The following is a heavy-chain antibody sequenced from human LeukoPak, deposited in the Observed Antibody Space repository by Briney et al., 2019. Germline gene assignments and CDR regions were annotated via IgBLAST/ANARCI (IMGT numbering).Heavy chain of an antibody. D-gene: IGHD1-26*01. V-gene: IGHV4-34*01. CDR3: ARGKTPYRFDY. CDR2: INHSGST. J-gene: IGHJ4*02. Sequence: PSETLFLTCAVYGGSFSGYYWSWIRQPPGKGLEWIGEINHSGSTNYNPSLKSRVTISVDTSKNQFSLKLSSVTAADTAVYYCARGKTPYRFDYWGQGTLVTVSS. CDR1: GGSFSGYY.